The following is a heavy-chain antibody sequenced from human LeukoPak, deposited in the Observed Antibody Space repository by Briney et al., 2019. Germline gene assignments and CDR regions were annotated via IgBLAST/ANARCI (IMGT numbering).Heavy chain of an antibody. D-gene: IGHD5-24*01. Sequence: GGSLRLSCAASGFTFSSYAMSWVRQAPGKGLEWVSAISGNGGRTYYADSVKGRFTISRDNSKNTLYLQMNSLRAEDTALYYCAKVAEMDTILGKFDNWGQGTVVTVFS. CDR3: AKVAEMDTILGKFDN. J-gene: IGHJ5*02. CDR2: ISGNGGRT. V-gene: IGHV3-23*01. CDR1: GFTFSSYA.